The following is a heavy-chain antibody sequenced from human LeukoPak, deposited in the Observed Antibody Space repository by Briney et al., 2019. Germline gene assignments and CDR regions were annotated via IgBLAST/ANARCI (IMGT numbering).Heavy chain of an antibody. J-gene: IGHJ3*02. V-gene: IGHV4-4*07. CDR1: GGSISSYY. Sequence: TPSETLSLTCTVSGGSISSYYWIWIRQPAGKGLEWIGRIYTSGSTNYNPSLKSRVTMSVDTSKNQFSLKLSSVTAADTAVYYCAVHYDSSGAFDIWGQGTMVTVSS. D-gene: IGHD3-22*01. CDR3: AVHYDSSGAFDI. CDR2: IYTSGST.